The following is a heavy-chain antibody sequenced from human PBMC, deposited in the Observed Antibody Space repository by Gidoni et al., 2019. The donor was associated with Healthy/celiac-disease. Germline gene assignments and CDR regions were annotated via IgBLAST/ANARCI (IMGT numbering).Heavy chain of an antibody. D-gene: IGHD3-3*01. Sequence: QVQLQESGPGLVKPSATLSITRTVSGGSLSSYYGRWIRQPPGKGLEWIGYLYYSGSTNYNPSLKSRVTISVATSKNQFSLKLSSVTAADTAVYYCARGVTYYDFWSGYSTNWFDPWGQGTLVTVSS. J-gene: IGHJ5*02. CDR3: ARGVTYYDFWSGYSTNWFDP. CDR1: GGSLSSYY. CDR2: LYYSGST. V-gene: IGHV4-59*01.